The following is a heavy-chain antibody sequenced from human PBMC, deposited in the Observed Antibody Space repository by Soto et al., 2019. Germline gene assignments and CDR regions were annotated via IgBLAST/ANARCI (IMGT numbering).Heavy chain of an antibody. CDR3: TNTASACYSGGCDYYYMDV. V-gene: IGHV3-23*01. D-gene: IGHD2-15*01. CDR1: GFTFSSYA. CDR2: ISGSGGST. J-gene: IGHJ6*03. Sequence: GGSLRLSCAASGFTFSSYAMSWVRQAPGKGLEWVSAISGSGGSTYYADSVKGRFTISRDNSKNTLYLQMNSLRAEDTAVYYCTNTASACYSGGCDYYYMDVWGKGTTVTVSS.